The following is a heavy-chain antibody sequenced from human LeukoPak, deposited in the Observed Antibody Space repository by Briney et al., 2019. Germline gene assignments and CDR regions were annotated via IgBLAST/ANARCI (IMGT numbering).Heavy chain of an antibody. CDR1: GFTFSNYG. V-gene: IGHV3-33*01. D-gene: IGHD3-3*01. J-gene: IGHJ6*02. Sequence: ERSLRLSCAASGFTFSNYGMHWVRQAPGKGLEWVAVIWYDGSNKYYADSVKGRFTISRDNSKNTLYLQMNSLRAEDTAVYYCARDLTIFGVVIVDYGMDVWGQGTTVTVSS. CDR2: IWYDGSNK. CDR3: ARDLTIFGVVIVDYGMDV.